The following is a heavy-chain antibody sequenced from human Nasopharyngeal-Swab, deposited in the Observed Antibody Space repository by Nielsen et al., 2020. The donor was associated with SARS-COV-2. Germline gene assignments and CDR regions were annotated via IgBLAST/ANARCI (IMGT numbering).Heavy chain of an antibody. CDR1: GFTFSSYA. D-gene: IGHD2-15*01. CDR3: ARELLDGMDV. CDR2: ISYDGSNK. J-gene: IGHJ6*02. V-gene: IGHV3-30*04. Sequence: GESLKISCAASGFTFSSYAMHWVRQDPGKGLEWVAVISYDGSNKYYADSVKGRFTISRDNSKNTLYLQMNSLRAEDTAVYYCARELLDGMDVWGQGTTVTVSS.